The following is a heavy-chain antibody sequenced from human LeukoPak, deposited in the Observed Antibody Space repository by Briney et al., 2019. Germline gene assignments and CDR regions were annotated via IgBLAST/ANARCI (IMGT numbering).Heavy chain of an antibody. CDR1: GYKFTNYW. V-gene: IGHV5-51*01. D-gene: IGHD2-2*01. CDR2: IYPDDSNT. J-gene: IGHJ4*02. CDR3: ALQPGYCSSASCSHFDF. Sequence: GESLKISCKGSGYKFTNYWIVWVRQMPGKGLEWMGIIYPDDSNTRYSPSFQGQVTISVDKSLSTAYLQWNSLKASDTAMYYCALQPGYCSSASCSHFDFWGQGTLVTVSS.